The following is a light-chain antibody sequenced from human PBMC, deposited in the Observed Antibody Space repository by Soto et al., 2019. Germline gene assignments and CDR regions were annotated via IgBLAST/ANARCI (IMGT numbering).Light chain of an antibody. V-gene: IGLV1-40*01. J-gene: IGLJ3*02. CDR1: SSKIGAGYD. Sequence: QSVLTQPPSVSGPPGQRVTISGTGSSSKIGAGYDVHWYQQLPRTAPKLLIYGNSNRPSGVPDRFSGSKSGTSASLAITGLQAEDEADYYCQSYDSSLSGSVFGGGTKLTVL. CDR3: QSYDSSLSGSV. CDR2: GNS.